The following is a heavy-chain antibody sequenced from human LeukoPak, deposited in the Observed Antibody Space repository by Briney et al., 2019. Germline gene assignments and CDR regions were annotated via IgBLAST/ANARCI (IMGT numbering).Heavy chain of an antibody. CDR1: GYTFTGYY. CDR2: INPNSGGT. CDR3: ARDKSESGQLVRFDP. J-gene: IGHJ5*02. D-gene: IGHD6-6*01. Sequence: ASVKVSCKASGYTFTGYYMHWVRQAPGQGLEWMGWINPNSGGTNYAQKFQGRVTMTRDTSISTAYMELSRLRSDDTAVYYCARDKSESGQLVRFDPWGQGTLVTVSS. V-gene: IGHV1-2*02.